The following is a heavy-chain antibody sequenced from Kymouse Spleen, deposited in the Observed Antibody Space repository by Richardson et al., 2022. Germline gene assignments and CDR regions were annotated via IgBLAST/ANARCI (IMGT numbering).Heavy chain of an antibody. CDR2: INHSGST. D-gene: IGHD2-2*02. J-gene: IGHJ6*02. CDR1: GGSFSGYY. CDR3: ARDCSSTSCYAGDYYYGMDV. Sequence: QVQLQQWGAGLLKPSETLSLTCAVYGGSFSGYYWSWIRQPPGKGLEWIGEINHSGSTNYNPSLKSRVTISVDTSKNQFSLKLSSVTAADTAVYYCARDCSSTSCYAGDYYYGMDVWGQGTTVTVSS. V-gene: IGHV4-34*01.